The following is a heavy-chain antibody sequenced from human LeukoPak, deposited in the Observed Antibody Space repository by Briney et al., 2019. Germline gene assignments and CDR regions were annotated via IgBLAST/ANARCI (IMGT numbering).Heavy chain of an antibody. D-gene: IGHD2-15*01. CDR1: GYTFTDHY. V-gene: IGHV1-2*04. J-gene: IGHJ4*02. Sequence: ASVKVSCKTSGYTFTDHYVHWVRQAPGQGLEWLGWINPNSGGTNYAQKFQGWVTMTRDTPNSTTSMELRRLTSDDTAVYFCARGFYCSNGSCYPSGFDYWGQGTLVTVSS. CDR3: ARGFYCSNGSCYPSGFDY. CDR2: INPNSGGT.